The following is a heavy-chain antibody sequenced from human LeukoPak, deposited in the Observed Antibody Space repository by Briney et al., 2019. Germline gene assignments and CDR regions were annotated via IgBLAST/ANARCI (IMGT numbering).Heavy chain of an antibody. V-gene: IGHV3-30*03. Sequence: GGSLRLSCATSGFTFSTHGMHWVRQAPGKGLEWVAVISHDESNEYYADSVKGRFTISRDNFKNTLYLQMNSLRVEDTAVYYCARDPAGYYDFWSGYSDYFDYWGQGTLVTVSS. D-gene: IGHD3-3*01. CDR1: GFTFSTHG. J-gene: IGHJ4*02. CDR3: ARDPAGYYDFWSGYSDYFDY. CDR2: ISHDESNE.